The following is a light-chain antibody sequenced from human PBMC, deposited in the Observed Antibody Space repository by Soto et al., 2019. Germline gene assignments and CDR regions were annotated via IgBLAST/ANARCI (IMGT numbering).Light chain of an antibody. Sequence: EIVLTQSPGTLSLSPGDRATLSCRASRSVSSNFLAWYQQKPGQAPRLLIYGESIRATGIPDRFSGSGSGTDFLLTIRRLEPEDFAMYCYFQHGSSPMTFGQASKVDIK. CDR3: FQHGSSPMT. CDR2: GES. V-gene: IGKV3-20*01. J-gene: IGKJ1*01. CDR1: RSVSSNF.